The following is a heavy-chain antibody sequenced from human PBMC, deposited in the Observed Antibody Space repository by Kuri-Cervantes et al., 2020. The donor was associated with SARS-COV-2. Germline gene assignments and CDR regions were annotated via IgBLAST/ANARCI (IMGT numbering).Heavy chain of an antibody. CDR3: ARTIYSSSLDASDL. CDR2: FDPEDGET. J-gene: IGHJ3*01. Sequence: ASVKVSCKVSGYTLTELSMHWVRQAPGKGLEWMGGFDPEDGETIYAQKFQGRVTITTDESTTTAFMELSSLKSEDTAVYYCARTIYSSSLDASDLWGQGTMVTVSS. CDR1: GYTLTELS. V-gene: IGHV1-24*01. D-gene: IGHD6-13*01.